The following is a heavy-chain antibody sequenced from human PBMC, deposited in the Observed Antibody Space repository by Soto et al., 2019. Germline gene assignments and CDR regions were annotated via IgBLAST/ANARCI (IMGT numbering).Heavy chain of an antibody. J-gene: IGHJ4*02. Sequence: GGSLRLSCAASGFTVSSNYMSWVRQAPGKGLEWVSVIYSGGSTYYADSVKGRFTISRDNSKNTLYLQMNSLRAEDTAVYYCARDLWEGSSSSGPPDYWGQGTLVTVSS. CDR1: GFTVSSNY. CDR3: ARDLWEGSSSSGPPDY. CDR2: IYSGGST. V-gene: IGHV3-53*01. D-gene: IGHD6-6*01.